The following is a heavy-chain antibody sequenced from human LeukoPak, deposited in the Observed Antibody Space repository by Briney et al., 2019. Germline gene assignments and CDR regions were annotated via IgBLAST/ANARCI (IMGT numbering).Heavy chain of an antibody. D-gene: IGHD6-6*01. CDR3: ARVRSSSFHYYYYMDV. Sequence: GGSLRLSCAASGFTFSSYEMNWVRQAPGKGLEWVSYISSSGSTIYYADSVKGRFTISRDNAKNSLYLQMNSLRAEDTAVYYCARVRSSSFHYYYYMDVWGKGTTVTVSS. CDR1: GFTFSSYE. CDR2: ISSSGSTI. V-gene: IGHV3-48*03. J-gene: IGHJ6*03.